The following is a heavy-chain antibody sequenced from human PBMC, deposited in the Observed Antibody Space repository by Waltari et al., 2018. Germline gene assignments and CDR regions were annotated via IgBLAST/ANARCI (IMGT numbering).Heavy chain of an antibody. CDR3: ARHPLAAAANNWFDP. D-gene: IGHD6-13*01. V-gene: IGHV4-38-2*01. J-gene: IGHJ5*02. Sequence: QVQLQESGPGLVKPSETLSLTCAVSGYSLSRVYYWRWIRQPPGKGLEWIGSIYHSGSTYYNPSLKSRVTISVDTSKNQFSLKLSSVTAADTAVYYCARHPLAAAANNWFDPWGQGTLVTVSS. CDR2: IYHSGST. CDR1: GYSLSRVYY.